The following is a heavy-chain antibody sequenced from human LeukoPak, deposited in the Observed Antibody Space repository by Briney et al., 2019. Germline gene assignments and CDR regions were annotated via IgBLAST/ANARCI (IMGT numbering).Heavy chain of an antibody. Sequence: PGGSLRLSCAASGFTFSSYSMNWVRQAPGKGLEWVSSISSSSSYIYYADSVKGRFTISRDNAKNSLYLQMNSLRAEDTAVYYCARGSDTAMVIFDYWGQGTLVTVSS. CDR3: ARGSDTAMVIFDY. V-gene: IGHV3-21*01. J-gene: IGHJ4*02. CDR1: GFTFSSYS. CDR2: ISSSSSYI. D-gene: IGHD5-18*01.